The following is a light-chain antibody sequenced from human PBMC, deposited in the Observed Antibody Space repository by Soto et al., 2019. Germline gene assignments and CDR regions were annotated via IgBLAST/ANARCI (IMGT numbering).Light chain of an antibody. J-gene: IGKJ1*01. CDR3: QQRSNWPPT. CDR2: DAA. Sequence: EIVLTQSPGTLSLSPGERATLSCRASQSVSSSFAGYHQQTAREPRLLLYDAANRATGIPARFSGSGSGTDFTLTISSLEPEDFAVYYCQQRSNWPPTFGQGTKVDIK. CDR1: QSVSSS. V-gene: IGKV3-11*01.